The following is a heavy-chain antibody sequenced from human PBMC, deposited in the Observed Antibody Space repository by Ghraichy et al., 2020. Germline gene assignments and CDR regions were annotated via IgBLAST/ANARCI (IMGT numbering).Heavy chain of an antibody. D-gene: IGHD4-11*01. V-gene: IGHV3-33*01. CDR2: IWSDENTK. J-gene: IGHJ4*02. Sequence: GGSLRLSCAASAFKFTDFGMHWVRQAPGKGLEWVAFIWSDENTKYYADSVKGRFTISRDNSKSTTYLQMNNLRAEDTAVYYCARLPNALHHFDYWGQGTLLTVSS. CDR1: AFKFTDFG. CDR3: ARLPNALHHFDY.